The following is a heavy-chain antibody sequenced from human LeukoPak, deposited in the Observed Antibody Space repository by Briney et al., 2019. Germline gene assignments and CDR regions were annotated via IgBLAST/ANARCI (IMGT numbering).Heavy chain of an antibody. Sequence: PSETLSLTCTVSGGSISSNTCYWGWIRQPPGKGLEWIGSIHYSGHTYLNPSLQSRVTISIDTSKNQLSLKLNSVTAADTSVYYCAREESGWFDPWGQGTLVTVSS. J-gene: IGHJ5*02. CDR1: GGSISSNTCY. CDR3: AREESGWFDP. CDR2: IHYSGHT. D-gene: IGHD2-8*02. V-gene: IGHV4-39*02.